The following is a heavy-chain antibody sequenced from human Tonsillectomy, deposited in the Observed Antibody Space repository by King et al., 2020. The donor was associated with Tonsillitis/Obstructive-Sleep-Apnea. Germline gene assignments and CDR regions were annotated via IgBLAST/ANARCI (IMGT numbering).Heavy chain of an antibody. D-gene: IGHD3-10*01. CDR3: ARESPHYYGSGSYMDV. CDR1: GFTFSSYE. J-gene: IGHJ6*02. Sequence: QLVQSGGGLVQPGGSLRLSCVASGFTFSSYEMNWVRQAPGKGLEWVSHISSSGSTIYYADSVKGRFTISRDNAKNSLYLQMNSLRVEDTAVYYCARESPHYYGSGSYMDVWGQGTTVTVSS. V-gene: IGHV3-48*03. CDR2: ISSSGSTI.